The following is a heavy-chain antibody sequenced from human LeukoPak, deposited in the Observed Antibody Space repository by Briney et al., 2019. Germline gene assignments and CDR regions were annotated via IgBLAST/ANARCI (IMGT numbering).Heavy chain of an antibody. CDR3: AKSSQRGGWNDFDY. D-gene: IGHD1-1*01. V-gene: IGHV4-39*01. Sequence: SETLSLTCTVSGGSISSSSYYWGWIRQPPGKGLEWIGSIYYSGSTYYNPSLKSRVTISVDTSKNQFSLKLSSVTAADTAVYYCAKSSQRGGWNDFDYWGQGTLVTVSS. CDR1: GGSISSSSYY. J-gene: IGHJ4*02. CDR2: IYYSGST.